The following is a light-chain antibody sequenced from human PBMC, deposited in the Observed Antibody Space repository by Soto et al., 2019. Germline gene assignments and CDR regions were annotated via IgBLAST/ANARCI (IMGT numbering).Light chain of an antibody. Sequence: VVTQPPSVSGAPGQRVTISCTGSSSNIGSTYDVQWYQQLPGTAPKLLIHGNTNRPSGVPDRFSGSKSGTSASLAITGLQADDEADYYCQSYDDSLSVHYVFGTGTKLTVL. J-gene: IGLJ1*01. V-gene: IGLV1-40*01. CDR2: GNT. CDR1: SSNIGSTYD. CDR3: QSYDDSLSVHYV.